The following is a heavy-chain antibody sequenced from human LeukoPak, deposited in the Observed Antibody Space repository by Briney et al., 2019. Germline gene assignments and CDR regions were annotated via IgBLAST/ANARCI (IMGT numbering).Heavy chain of an antibody. D-gene: IGHD6-19*01. CDR2: MNPNSGNT. CDR3: ARGWYSSGWYYFDY. Sequence: ASXKVSCKASGYTFTSYDINWVRQATGQGLEWRGWMNPNSGNTGYAQKFQGRVTMTRNTSISTAYMELSSLRFEDTAVYYCARGWYSSGWYYFDYWGQGTLVTVSS. J-gene: IGHJ4*02. V-gene: IGHV1-8*01. CDR1: GYTFTSYD.